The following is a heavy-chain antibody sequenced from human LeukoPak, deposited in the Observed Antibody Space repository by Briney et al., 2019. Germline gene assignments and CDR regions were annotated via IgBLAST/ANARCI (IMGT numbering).Heavy chain of an antibody. D-gene: IGHD1-26*01. CDR3: ARAKFSAYTGNPGARKSSYDMDV. Sequence: GGSLRLSCAASGFTFDDYGMSWVRQAPGKGLEWVSGINWNGGSTGYADSVKGRFTISRDNAKNSLYLQMNSLRAEDTAVYYCARAKFSAYTGNPGARKSSYDMDVWGKGTTVTASS. CDR1: GFTFDDYG. CDR2: INWNGGST. V-gene: IGHV3-20*04. J-gene: IGHJ6*03.